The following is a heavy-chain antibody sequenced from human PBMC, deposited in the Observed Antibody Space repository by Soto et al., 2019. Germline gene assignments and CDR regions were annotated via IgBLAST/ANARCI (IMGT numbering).Heavy chain of an antibody. Sequence: QVQLVESGGGVVQPGRSLRLSCAASGFTFSSYAMHWVRQAPGKGLEWVAVISYDGSNKYYADSVKGRFTISRDNCKNTLYLQMYSLRAEDTAVYYCVRDQGAWELVLGGYYYYFGMDVWGHGATVTVSS. CDR2: ISYDGSNK. V-gene: IGHV3-30-3*01. CDR1: GFTFSSYA. J-gene: IGHJ6*02. D-gene: IGHD3-10*01. CDR3: VRDQGAWELVLGGYYYYFGMDV.